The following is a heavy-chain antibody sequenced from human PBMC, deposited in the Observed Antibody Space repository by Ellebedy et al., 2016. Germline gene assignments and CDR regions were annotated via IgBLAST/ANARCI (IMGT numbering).Heavy chain of an antibody. CDR2: INPSGGST. Sequence: ASVKVSCXASGYTFISYYIHWVRQAPGQGLEWMGIINPSGGSTSYAQKFQGRVTMTRDTSTSTVYMELSSLRSEDTAVYYCARDWAPIVWGSYRLNAFDIWGQGTMVTVSS. J-gene: IGHJ3*02. D-gene: IGHD3-16*02. CDR3: ARDWAPIVWGSYRLNAFDI. CDR1: GYTFISYY. V-gene: IGHV1-46*01.